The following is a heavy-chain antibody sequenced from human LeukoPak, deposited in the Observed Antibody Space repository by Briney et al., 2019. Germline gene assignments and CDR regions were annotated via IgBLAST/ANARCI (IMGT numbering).Heavy chain of an antibody. CDR2: IIPIFGTA. Sequence: SVTVSFKSSVGTFSSYAISWVRQAPGQGLEWMGGIIPIFGTANYAQKFQGRVTITTDESTSTAYMELSSLRSEDTAVYYCARGPELERFDYWGQGTLVTVSS. CDR3: ARGPELERFDY. J-gene: IGHJ4*02. D-gene: IGHD1-1*01. V-gene: IGHV1-69*05. CDR1: VGTFSSYA.